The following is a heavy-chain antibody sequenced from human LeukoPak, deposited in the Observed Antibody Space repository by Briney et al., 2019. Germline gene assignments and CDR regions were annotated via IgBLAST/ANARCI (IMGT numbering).Heavy chain of an antibody. CDR3: AASRQLLSVFYYDS. CDR1: GGSISSSNC. V-gene: IGHV4-59*08. Sequence: PSETLSLTCAVSGGSISSSNCWSWIRQPPGKGLEWIGYIYYSGSTNYNPSLKSRVTTSVDTSKNQFSLKLSSVTAADTAVYFCAASRQLLSVFYYDSWGQGTLVTVSS. CDR2: IYYSGST. J-gene: IGHJ4*02. D-gene: IGHD3-10*01.